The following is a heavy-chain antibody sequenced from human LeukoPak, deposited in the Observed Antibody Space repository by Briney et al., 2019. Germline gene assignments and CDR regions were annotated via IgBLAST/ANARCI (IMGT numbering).Heavy chain of an antibody. J-gene: IGHJ4*02. CDR2: IIPIFGTA. CDR3: ARHVGTAMVGAFDY. CDR1: GGTFISYA. V-gene: IGHV1-69*06. Sequence: ASVKVSCKASGGTFISYAISWVRQAPGQGLEWMGGIIPIFGTANYAQKFQGRVTITADKSTSTAYMELSSLRSEDTAVYYCARHVGTAMVGAFDYWGQGTLVTVSS. D-gene: IGHD5-18*01.